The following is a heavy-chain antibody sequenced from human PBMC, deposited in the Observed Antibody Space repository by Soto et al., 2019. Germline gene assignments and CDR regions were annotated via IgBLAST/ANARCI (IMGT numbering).Heavy chain of an antibody. Sequence: LRLSCEASGFSFNRHGIHWVRQAPGKGLEWLAVISYDGSNQDYADSVKGRFSISRDNSKNTVYLQMNSLRAEDTAVYYCARDRSSTYYYYGMDLWGQGTTVTVSS. CDR1: GFSFNRHG. CDR2: ISYDGSNQ. V-gene: IGHV3-30-3*01. CDR3: ARDRSSTYYYYGMDL. D-gene: IGHD6-19*01. J-gene: IGHJ6*02.